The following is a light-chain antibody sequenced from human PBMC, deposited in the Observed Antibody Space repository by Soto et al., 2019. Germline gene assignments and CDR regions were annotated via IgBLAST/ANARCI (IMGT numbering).Light chain of an antibody. Sequence: EIVLTQSPGTLSLSPGERATLSCRASQTISGTYLAWYQQKPGQAPSLLIYSSSSRAAGVSDRFSGRGSGTDFSLTISRLEPEDFAMYYSQQYGRSPTWTFRQGTKVDIK. CDR3: QQYGRSPTWT. J-gene: IGKJ1*01. CDR2: SSS. CDR1: QTISGTY. V-gene: IGKV3-20*01.